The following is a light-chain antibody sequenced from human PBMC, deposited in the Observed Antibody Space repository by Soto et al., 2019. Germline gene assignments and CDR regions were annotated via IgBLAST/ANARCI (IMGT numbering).Light chain of an antibody. J-gene: IGKJ1*01. CDR1: QSISTW. CDR3: QQYNTFST. V-gene: IGKV1-5*01. CDR2: DAS. Sequence: DIQMTQSPSTLSASVGDRVTITCRASQSISTWLAWYQQKPGKAPKLLIFDASTLQSGVPSRFSGSGSGTEFTLTISSLQPDDFATYSCQQYNTFSTFGQGTKVEIK.